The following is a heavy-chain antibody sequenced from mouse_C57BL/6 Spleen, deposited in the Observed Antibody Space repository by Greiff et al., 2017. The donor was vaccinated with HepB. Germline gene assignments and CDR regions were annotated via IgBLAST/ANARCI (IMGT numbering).Heavy chain of an antibody. J-gene: IGHJ1*03. Sequence: VQLQQPGAELVKPGASVKLSCKASGYTFTSYWMQWVKQRPGQGLEWIGEIDPSDSYTNYNQKFKGKATLTVDTSSSTAYMQLSSLTSEDSAVYYCARSGGSFYWYFDVWGTGTTVTVSS. CDR1: GYTFTSYW. CDR2: IDPSDSYT. CDR3: ARSGGSFYWYFDV. D-gene: IGHD1-1*01. V-gene: IGHV1-50*01.